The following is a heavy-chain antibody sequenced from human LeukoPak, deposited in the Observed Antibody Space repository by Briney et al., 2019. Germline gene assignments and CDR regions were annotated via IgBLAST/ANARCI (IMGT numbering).Heavy chain of an antibody. J-gene: IGHJ5*02. V-gene: IGHV1-69*05. CDR1: GGTFSSYA. Sequence: SVKVSCKASGGTFSSYAISWVRQAPGQGLEWMGGIIPIFGTANYAQKFQGRVTITTDESTSTAYMELSSLRSEDTAVYYCARGGVTTPWFDPWGQGTLVTVSS. CDR3: ARGGVTTPWFDP. D-gene: IGHD4-17*01. CDR2: IIPIFGTA.